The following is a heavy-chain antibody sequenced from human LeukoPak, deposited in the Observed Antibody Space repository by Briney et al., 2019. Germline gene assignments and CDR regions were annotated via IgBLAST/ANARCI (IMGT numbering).Heavy chain of an antibody. V-gene: IGHV4-59*08. CDR2: FYDSGDF. D-gene: IGHD2-21*01. CDR1: GGSITGHH. J-gene: IGHJ3*02. CDR3: ARLLRPGGRKGDCFDI. Sequence: PSETLSPTCTVSGGSITGHHWTWIRQPPGTGLEWIGYFYDSGDFNYNPSLKSRVTISMDMSNNQFSLRMSSVTAADTAMYYCARLLRPGGRKGDCFDIWGQGTMVTVSS.